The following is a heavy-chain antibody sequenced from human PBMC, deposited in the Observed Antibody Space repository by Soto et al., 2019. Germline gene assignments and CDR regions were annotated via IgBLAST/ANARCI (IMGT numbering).Heavy chain of an antibody. CDR3: VKDLSNHSPRLDY. V-gene: IGHV3-23*01. D-gene: IGHD5-12*01. Sequence: EVQLLESGGGLVQPGGSLRLSCIASGFTFKNYAMSWVRQAPGKGLEWVSSIIGTADSTYYAHCAKGRFTISRDNSKNTLHLQTNSLRAEDTSVYYCVKDLSNHSPRLDYWGQGTLVTVSS. CDR1: GFTFKNYA. CDR2: IIGTADST. J-gene: IGHJ4*02.